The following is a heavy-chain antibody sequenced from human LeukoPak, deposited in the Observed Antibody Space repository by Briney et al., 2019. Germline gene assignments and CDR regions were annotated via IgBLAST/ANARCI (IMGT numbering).Heavy chain of an antibody. CDR1: GFTFSHYG. D-gene: IGHD3-10*01. V-gene: IGHV3-30*03. CDR2: ISYEGSNK. Sequence: PGGSLRLSCAASGFTFSHYGMHWVRQAPGKGLEWVAVISYEGSNKRYADSVKGRFTIARDNAKNTLYLLMNSLRAEDTAVYYCARRDYYGSGLDVWGQGTTVTVSS. CDR3: ARRDYYGSGLDV. J-gene: IGHJ6*02.